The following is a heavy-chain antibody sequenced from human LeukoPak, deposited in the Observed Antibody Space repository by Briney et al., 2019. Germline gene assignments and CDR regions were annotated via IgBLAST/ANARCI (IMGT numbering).Heavy chain of an antibody. D-gene: IGHD2-15*01. CDR3: ARDRYCSGGSCYPDSGWFDP. V-gene: IGHV3-11*01. CDR1: GFTFSDYY. Sequence: PGGPLRLSCAASGFTFSDYYMSWIRQAPGKGLEWVSYISSSGSTIYYADSVKGRFTISRDNAKNSLYLQMNSLRAEDTAVYYCARDRYCSGGSCYPDSGWFDPWGQGTLVTVSS. CDR2: ISSSGSTI. J-gene: IGHJ5*02.